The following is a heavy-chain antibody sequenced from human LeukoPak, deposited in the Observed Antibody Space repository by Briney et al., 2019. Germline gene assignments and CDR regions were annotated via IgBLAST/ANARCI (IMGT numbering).Heavy chain of an antibody. CDR1: GYTFTSYG. CDR3: ARDCSSTRGRCYYYMDV. V-gene: IGHV1-18*01. CDR2: ISAYNGNT. J-gene: IGHJ6*03. Sequence: TSGKLCCKAAGYTFTSYGISWGRQAPGQGLEWMGWISAYNGNTHYAPQLQGRVTMTPDTSTSTAYLELRSLRSDDTALYYSARDCSSTRGRCYYYMDVRGKGTTVTVSS. D-gene: IGHD2-2*01.